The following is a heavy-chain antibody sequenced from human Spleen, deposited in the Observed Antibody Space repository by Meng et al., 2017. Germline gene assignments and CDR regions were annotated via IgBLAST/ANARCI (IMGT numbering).Heavy chain of an antibody. Sequence: QEHLMVWGAGRLTPSEPLLLTCVVSGGSFSDYYWIWIRQPPGKGLEWIGEINHSGSTNYTPSLESRATISVDTSQNNLSLKLSSVTAADSAVYYCARGPTTMAHDFDYWGQGTLVTVSS. CDR1: GGSFSDYY. J-gene: IGHJ4*02. V-gene: IGHV4-34*01. CDR3: ARGPTTMAHDFDY. D-gene: IGHD4-11*01. CDR2: INHSGST.